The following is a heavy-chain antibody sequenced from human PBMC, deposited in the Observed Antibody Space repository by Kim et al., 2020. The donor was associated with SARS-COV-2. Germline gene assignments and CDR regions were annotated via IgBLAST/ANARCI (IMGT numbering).Heavy chain of an antibody. Sequence: GGSLRLSCAASGFTFSDYYMSWIRQAPGKGLEWVSYISSSSSYTNYADSVKGRFTISRDNAKNSLYLQMNSLRAEDTAVYYCARGIYDYGDYLEYWGQGTLVTVSS. D-gene: IGHD4-17*01. CDR1: GFTFSDYY. V-gene: IGHV3-11*06. J-gene: IGHJ4*02. CDR2: ISSSSSYT. CDR3: ARGIYDYGDYLEY.